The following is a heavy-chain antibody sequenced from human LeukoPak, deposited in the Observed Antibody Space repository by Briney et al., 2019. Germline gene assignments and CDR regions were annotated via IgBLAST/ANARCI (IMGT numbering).Heavy chain of an antibody. CDR3: AREVAVVGLDY. D-gene: IGHD2-15*01. CDR1: GGSISSSSYY. V-gene: IGHV4-39*07. Sequence: SETLSLTCTVSGGSISSSSYYWGWIRQPPGKGLEWIGSIYYSGSTYYNPSLKSRVTISVDTSKNQFSLKLSSVTAADTAVYYCAREVAVVGLDYWGQGTLVTVSS. CDR2: IYYSGST. J-gene: IGHJ4*02.